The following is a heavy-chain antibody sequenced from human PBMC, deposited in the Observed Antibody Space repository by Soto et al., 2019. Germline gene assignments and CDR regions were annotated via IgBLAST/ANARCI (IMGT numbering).Heavy chain of an antibody. CDR2: IYYSGST. Sequence: NPSETLSLTCTVSGGSISSYYWIWIRQPPGKGLEWIGYIYYSGSTNYNPSLKSRVTISVDTSKNQFSLKLSSVTAAGTAVYYCARSYSSGWSHYFDYWGQGTLVTVSS. D-gene: IGHD6-19*01. CDR3: ARSYSSGWSHYFDY. CDR1: GGSISSYY. J-gene: IGHJ4*02. V-gene: IGHV4-59*01.